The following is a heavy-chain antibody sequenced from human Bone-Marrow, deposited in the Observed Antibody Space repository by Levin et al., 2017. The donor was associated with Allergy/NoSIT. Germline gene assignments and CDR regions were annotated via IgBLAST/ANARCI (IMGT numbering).Heavy chain of an antibody. V-gene: IGHV1-3*01. J-gene: IGHJ4*02. CDR2: ISGGSGNT. Sequence: ASVKVSCKASGYTFADYDLHWVRQAPGQRPEWMGCISGGSGNTKSSQKFQGRLTITRDTSARTAYMELGDLTSEDTSVYYCARVYNAGWDCFDYWGQGTRVTVSS. CDR1: GYTFADYD. CDR3: ARVYNAGWDCFDY. D-gene: IGHD6-19*01.